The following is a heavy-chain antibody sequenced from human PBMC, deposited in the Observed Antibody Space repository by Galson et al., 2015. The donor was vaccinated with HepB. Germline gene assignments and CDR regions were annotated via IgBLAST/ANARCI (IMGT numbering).Heavy chain of an antibody. J-gene: IGHJ1*01. CDR2: VNRGGSA. CDR1: SGSFTNYD. CDR3: VAGPFGPRFQFWYSPVYLQH. D-gene: IGHD2-21*01. V-gene: IGHV4-34*04. Sequence: ETLSLTCGVSSGSFTNYDWNWVRQAPGKGPEWIGTVNRGGSANVNPSLQSRATITRDTSKSQFSLRLSSITAADTGMYYCVAGPFGPRFQFWYSPVYLQHWGRGTQVIVSS.